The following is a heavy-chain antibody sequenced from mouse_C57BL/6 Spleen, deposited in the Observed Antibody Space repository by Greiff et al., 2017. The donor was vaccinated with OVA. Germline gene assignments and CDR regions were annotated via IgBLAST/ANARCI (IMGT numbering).Heavy chain of an antibody. CDR3: VRGLGFAY. D-gene: IGHD3-3*01. Sequence: EADGGLVQPKGSLKLSCAASGFSFNTYAMNWVRQAPGKGLEWVARIRSKSNNYATYYADSVKDRFTISRDDSESMLYLQMNNLKTEDTAMYYCVRGLGFAYWGQGTLVTVSA. V-gene: IGHV10-1*01. J-gene: IGHJ3*01. CDR2: IRSKSNNYAT. CDR1: GFSFNTYA.